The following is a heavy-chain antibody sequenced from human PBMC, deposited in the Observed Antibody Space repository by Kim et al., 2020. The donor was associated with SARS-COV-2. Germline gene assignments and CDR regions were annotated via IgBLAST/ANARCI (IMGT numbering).Heavy chain of an antibody. CDR1: GDSVSSNSAA. D-gene: IGHD3-10*01. CDR2: TYYRSKWYN. J-gene: IGHJ5*02. CDR3: AREGRYGSGKNCFDP. Sequence: SQTLSLTCVISGDSVSSNSAAWSWVRQSPSRGLEWLGRTYYRSKWYNDYPVSVKTRITVNADTSKNQVSLQLNSVTPEDTAVYYCAREGRYGSGKNCFDPWGQGTLVIVSS. V-gene: IGHV6-1*01.